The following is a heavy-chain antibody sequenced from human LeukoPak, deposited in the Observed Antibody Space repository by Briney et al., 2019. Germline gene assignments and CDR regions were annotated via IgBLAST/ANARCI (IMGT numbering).Heavy chain of an antibody. V-gene: IGHV1-2*02. D-gene: IGHD6-13*01. CDR2: VNPHSGGR. CDR3: AKVRDRLSSFYPAA. J-gene: IGHJ4*02. Sequence: ASVKVSCKASGYTFTTYAMNWVRQAPGQGLEWRGWVNPHSGGRNLAQKFQGRVTMTRDTSSTTAYLELSGLTSDDTAMYYCAKVRDRLSSFYPAAWGQGTLVTVSS. CDR1: GYTFTTYA.